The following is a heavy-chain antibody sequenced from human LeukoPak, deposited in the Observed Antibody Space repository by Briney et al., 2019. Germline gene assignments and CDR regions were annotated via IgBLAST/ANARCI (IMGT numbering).Heavy chain of an antibody. J-gene: IGHJ4*02. D-gene: IGHD2-2*01. V-gene: IGHV3-48*01. Sequence: GESLRLSCAASGFTFSSYSMNWVRQAPGKGLEWVSYISSSSSTIYYADSVKGRFTISRDNAKNSLYLQVNSLRAEDTAVYYCARIGYCSSASCRHALDYWGQGTLVTVSS. CDR2: ISSSSSTI. CDR3: ARIGYCSSASCRHALDY. CDR1: GFTFSSYS.